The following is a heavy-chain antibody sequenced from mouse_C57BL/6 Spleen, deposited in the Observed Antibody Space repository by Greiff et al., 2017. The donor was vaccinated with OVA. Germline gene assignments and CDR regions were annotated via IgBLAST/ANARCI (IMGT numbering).Heavy chain of an antibody. CDR3: ERAITTVVAYYFDY. CDR2: IDPNSGGT. J-gene: IGHJ2*01. D-gene: IGHD1-1*01. V-gene: IGHV1-72*01. Sequence: VQLQQPGAELVKPGASVKLSCKASGYTFTSYWMPWVQQRPGRGLEWIGRIDPNSGGTKYNEKFKSQATLTVDKPSSTAYMQLSSLTSEDSAVYYWERAITTVVAYYFDYWGQGTTLTVSS. CDR1: GYTFTSYW.